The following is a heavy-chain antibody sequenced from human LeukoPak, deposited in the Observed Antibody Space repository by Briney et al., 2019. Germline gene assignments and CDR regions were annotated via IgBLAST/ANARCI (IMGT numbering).Heavy chain of an antibody. Sequence: GGSLRLSCAASGFTFEDYTMHWVRQTPEKGLEWVSLINWDGSSTYYADSVRGRFAISRDNSKNSLYLQMNSLGTEDTALYYCAQGSSSWPSLFDYWGQGTLVTVSS. V-gene: IGHV3-43*01. CDR2: INWDGSST. J-gene: IGHJ4*02. D-gene: IGHD6-13*01. CDR3: AQGSSSWPSLFDY. CDR1: GFTFEDYT.